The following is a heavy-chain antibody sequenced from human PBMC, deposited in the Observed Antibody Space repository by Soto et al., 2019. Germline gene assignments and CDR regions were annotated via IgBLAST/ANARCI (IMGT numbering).Heavy chain of an antibody. V-gene: IGHV1-69*13. Sequence: ASVKVFCKASGGTFSSYAISWVRQAPGQGLEWMGGIIPIFGTANYAQKFQGRVTITADESTSTAYMELSSLRSEDTAVYYCARDYGSGSYYDNWFDPWGQGTLVTVSS. J-gene: IGHJ5*02. CDR2: IIPIFGTA. CDR3: ARDYGSGSYYDNWFDP. CDR1: GGTFSSYA. D-gene: IGHD3-10*01.